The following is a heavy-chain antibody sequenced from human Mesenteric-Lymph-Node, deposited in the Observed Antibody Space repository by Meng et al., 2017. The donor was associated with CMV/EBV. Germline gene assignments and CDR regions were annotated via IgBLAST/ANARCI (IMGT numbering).Heavy chain of an antibody. V-gene: IGHV4-38-2*02. Sequence: SETLSLTCTVSGYSISSDYYWGWIRQPPGKGLEWIGNIYHSGSTNYNPSLKSRATISVDTSKNQLSLKLRSVTAADTAVYYCARDRGVVSDAFDIWGQGTMVTVSS. CDR3: ARDRGVVSDAFDI. J-gene: IGHJ3*02. CDR2: IYHSGST. CDR1: GYSISSDYY. D-gene: IGHD3-3*01.